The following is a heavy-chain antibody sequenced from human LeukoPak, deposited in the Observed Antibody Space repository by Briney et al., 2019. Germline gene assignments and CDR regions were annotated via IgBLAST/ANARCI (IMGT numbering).Heavy chain of an antibody. CDR3: ARAPSYCSSTSCRKGGAFDI. J-gene: IGHJ3*02. V-gene: IGHV3-7*01. CDR2: IKQDGSEK. Sequence: GRSLRLSCAASGFTFSSYGMHWVRQAPGKGLEWVANIKQDGSEKYYVDSVKGRFTISRDNAKNSLYLQMNSLRAEDTAVYYCARAPSYCSSTSCRKGGAFDIWGQGTMVTVSS. CDR1: GFTFSSYG. D-gene: IGHD2-2*01.